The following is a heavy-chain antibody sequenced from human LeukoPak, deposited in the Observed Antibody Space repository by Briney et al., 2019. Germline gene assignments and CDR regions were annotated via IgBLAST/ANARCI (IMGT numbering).Heavy chain of an antibody. CDR3: ARDPLVGATVVSAFDV. V-gene: IGHV3-23*01. J-gene: IGHJ3*01. D-gene: IGHD1-26*01. Sequence: GGSLRLSCAASGFYFANYAMSWVRQAPGKGLEWVSATFGGGSPNTYHADSVKGRFTISRDNSKNTLFLQMNSLRAEDTAVYYCARDPLVGATVVSAFDVWGQGTMVTVSS. CDR1: GFYFANYA. CDR2: TFGGGSPNT.